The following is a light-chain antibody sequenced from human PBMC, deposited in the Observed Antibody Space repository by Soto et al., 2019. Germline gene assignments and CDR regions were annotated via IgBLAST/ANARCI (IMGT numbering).Light chain of an antibody. J-gene: IGKJ4*01. CDR2: GAS. CDR3: QQYDTWPPLT. Sequence: EIVMTQSPATLSVSPGERATLSCRASQSVSNNLAWYQQKPGQAPRLLIYGASTRATGIPARFSGSGSGTESTLTISSLQSEDFAVYHCQQYDTWPPLTFGGGTKVEIK. V-gene: IGKV3-15*01. CDR1: QSVSNN.